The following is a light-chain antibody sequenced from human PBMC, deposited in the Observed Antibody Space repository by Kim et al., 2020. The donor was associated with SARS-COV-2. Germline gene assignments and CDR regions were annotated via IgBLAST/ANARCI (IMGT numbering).Light chain of an antibody. CDR2: GAS. V-gene: IGKV3-15*01. J-gene: IGKJ3*01. CDR3: QQYSDWPT. Sequence: SVAPGERAILSCRASQSINRNLAWYQQKPGQAPRLLIYGASTRATGIPATFSGSGSGTEFTLTISSLQSEESAVYYCQQYSDWPTFGPGTKVEIK. CDR1: QSINRN.